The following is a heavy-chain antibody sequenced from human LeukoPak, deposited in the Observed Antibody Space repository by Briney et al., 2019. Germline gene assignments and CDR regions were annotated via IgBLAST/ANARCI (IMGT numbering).Heavy chain of an antibody. CDR2: ISSSSSYI. CDR1: GFTFSSYS. CDR3: ARSPYYYYYMDV. V-gene: IGHV3-21*01. Sequence: GGSLRLSCAASGFTFSSYSMNWVRQAPGKGLEWVSSISSSSSYIYYADSVKGRFPISRDNAKNSLYLQMNSLRAEDTAVYYCARSPYYYYYMDVWGKGTTVTVSS. J-gene: IGHJ6*03.